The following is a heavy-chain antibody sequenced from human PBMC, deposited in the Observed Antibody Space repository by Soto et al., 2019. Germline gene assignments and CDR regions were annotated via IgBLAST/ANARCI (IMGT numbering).Heavy chain of an antibody. CDR2: IIPIFGTA. D-gene: IGHD3-3*01. V-gene: IGHV1-69*13. CDR1: GGPFSSYP. Sequence: GASVKVSCKASGGPFSSYPISWVGQAPGHGLEGMGGIIPIFGTANYAQKFHGRVTITADESTSTAYMELSSLRSEDTAVYYCARHVPLYLRFLAWVPSYCMDVWGQGTTVTVSS. CDR3: ARHVPLYLRFLAWVPSYCMDV. J-gene: IGHJ6*02.